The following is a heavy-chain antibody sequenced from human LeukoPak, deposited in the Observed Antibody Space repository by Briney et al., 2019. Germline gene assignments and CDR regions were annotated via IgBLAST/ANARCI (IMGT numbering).Heavy chain of an antibody. V-gene: IGHV1-18*01. Sequence: ASVKVSCKASGYTFTSYGISWVRQAPGPGLEWMGWIGAYNGNTNYAQKLQGRVTMTTHTPKSRAYMALRSLRSDHAAVYYCARKGVWGDFDYWGQGTLVTVSS. J-gene: IGHJ4*02. D-gene: IGHD2-8*01. CDR3: ARKGVWGDFDY. CDR2: IGAYNGNT. CDR1: GYTFTSYG.